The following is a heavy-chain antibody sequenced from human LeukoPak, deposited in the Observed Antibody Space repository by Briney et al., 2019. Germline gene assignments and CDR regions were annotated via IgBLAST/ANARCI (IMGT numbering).Heavy chain of an antibody. D-gene: IGHD4-11*01. CDR1: GYTFTGYY. V-gene: IGHV1-2*02. Sequence: ASVKVSCKASGYTFTGYYMHWVRQAPGQGLEWMGWINPNSGGTNYAQKFQGRVTMTRDTSISTAYMELSRLRSDDTAVYYCARDYSKGFLGDPLDYWGQGTLVTVSS. J-gene: IGHJ4*02. CDR3: ARDYSKGFLGDPLDY. CDR2: INPNSGGT.